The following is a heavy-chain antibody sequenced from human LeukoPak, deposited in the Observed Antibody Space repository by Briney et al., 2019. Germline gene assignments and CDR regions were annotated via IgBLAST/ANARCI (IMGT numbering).Heavy chain of an antibody. Sequence: SETLSLTCTVSGGSISTYYWSGIRQPPGKGLEWIGYIYTTESTNYNPSLESRVTISVDTSKNQFSLMLSSVTAADTAFYYCARRRTTGTTGYFDYWGQGILVTVSS. J-gene: IGHJ4*02. D-gene: IGHD1-1*01. CDR1: GGSISTYY. CDR3: ARRRTTGTTGYFDY. V-gene: IGHV4-4*09. CDR2: IYTTEST.